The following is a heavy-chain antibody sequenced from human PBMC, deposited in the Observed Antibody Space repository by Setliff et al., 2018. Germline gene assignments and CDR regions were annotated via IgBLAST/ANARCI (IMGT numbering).Heavy chain of an antibody. CDR2: ISSYNNDVT. V-gene: IGHV1-18*01. J-gene: IGHJ3*01. Sequence: ASVKVSCKASGYILNSYGVSWVRQAPGQGLEWMGWISSYNNDVTNYLQRFQGRVTMTTDTSTSAAYVELRSLRSDDTAVYYCAISSLSICSGGTCPNAFDVWGQGTMVTV. CDR3: AISSLSICSGGTCPNAFDV. CDR1: GYILNSYG. D-gene: IGHD2-15*01.